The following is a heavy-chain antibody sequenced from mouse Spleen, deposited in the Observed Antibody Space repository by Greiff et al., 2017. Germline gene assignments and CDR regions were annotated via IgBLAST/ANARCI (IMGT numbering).Heavy chain of an antibody. J-gene: IGHJ3*01. CDR1: GFTFSSFG. D-gene: IGHD1-2*01. CDR2: ISSGSSTI. V-gene: IGHV5-17*02. Sequence: EVKVVESGGGLVQPGGSRKLSCAASGFTFSSFGMHWVRQAPEKGLEWVAYISSGSSTIYYADTVKGRFTISRDNPKYTLFLQMTSLRSEDTAMYYCARPSTAPWFAYWGQGTLVTVSA. CDR3: ARPSTAPWFAY.